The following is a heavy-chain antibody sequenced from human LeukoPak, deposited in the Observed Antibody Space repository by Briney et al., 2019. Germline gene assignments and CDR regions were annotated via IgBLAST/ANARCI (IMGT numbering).Heavy chain of an antibody. CDR3: ARDRSLDFGVVINDSYYYYYMDV. CDR2: ISAYNGNT. Sequence: ASVKVSCKASGYTFTSYGISWVRQAPGQGLEWMGWISAYNGNTNYAQRLQSRVTMTTDTSTSTAYMELRSLRSDDTAVYYCARDRSLDFGVVINDSYYYYYMDVWGKGTTVTVSS. D-gene: IGHD3-3*01. V-gene: IGHV1-18*01. J-gene: IGHJ6*03. CDR1: GYTFTSYG.